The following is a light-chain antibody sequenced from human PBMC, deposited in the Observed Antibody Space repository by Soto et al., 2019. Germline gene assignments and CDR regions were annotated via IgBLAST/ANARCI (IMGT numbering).Light chain of an antibody. Sequence: EVVLTQSPGTLYLSPGERDTKSCRASQSLSSSYLAWYHQKPGQAPRLLIYGASSRATGIPDRFSGSGSGTDFTLTISRLEPEDSAVYYCQQYGSSPPITFGQGTRLEI. V-gene: IGKV3-20*01. CDR1: QSLSSSY. CDR2: GAS. CDR3: QQYGSSPPIT. J-gene: IGKJ5*01.